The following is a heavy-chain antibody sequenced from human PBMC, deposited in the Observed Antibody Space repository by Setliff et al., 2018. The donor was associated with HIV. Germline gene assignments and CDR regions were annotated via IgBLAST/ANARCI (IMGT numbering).Heavy chain of an antibody. Sequence: GGSLRLSCAASGFTFSSYNMNWVRQAPGKGLEWVSGISACGGTTYYADSVKGRFTISRDNSKNTLYLQMNSLRAEDTAGYYCAKPPRPSSWPQYNFGYWGQGTLVTVSS. CDR2: ISACGGTT. D-gene: IGHD6-13*01. J-gene: IGHJ4*02. CDR3: AKPPRPSSWPQYNFGY. V-gene: IGHV3-23*01. CDR1: GFTFSSYN.